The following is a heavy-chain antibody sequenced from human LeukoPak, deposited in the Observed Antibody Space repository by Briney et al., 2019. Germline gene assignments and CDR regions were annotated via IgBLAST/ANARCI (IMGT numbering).Heavy chain of an antibody. J-gene: IGHJ4*02. Sequence: PGGSLRLSCAASGFTFSNYAMHWVRQAPGKGLEYVSAMSSNGGSTYYANSVKGRFTVSRDNSKNTLYLQMGSLRAEDTAVYYCARCWVFGGGDCQKDYWGQGSLVIVTS. CDR2: MSSNGGST. D-gene: IGHD2-21*01. CDR1: GFTFSNYA. V-gene: IGHV3-64*01. CDR3: ARCWVFGGGDCQKDY.